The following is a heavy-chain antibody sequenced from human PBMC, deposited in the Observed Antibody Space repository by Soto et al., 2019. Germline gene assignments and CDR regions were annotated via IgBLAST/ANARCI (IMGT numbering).Heavy chain of an antibody. CDR2: IHHSGSI. D-gene: IGHD2-21*02. J-gene: IGHJ6*02. Sequence: SETLSLTCTVSGGSISGDYYQWTWIRQSPEKGLEWIGYIHHSGSILYNPSLKSRLTISADTSKNQFSLHLSSVTAADTAVYFCAREDDGGDTLDVWGQGTTVTVSS. CDR1: GGSISGDYYQ. V-gene: IGHV4-30-4*08. CDR3: AREDDGGDTLDV.